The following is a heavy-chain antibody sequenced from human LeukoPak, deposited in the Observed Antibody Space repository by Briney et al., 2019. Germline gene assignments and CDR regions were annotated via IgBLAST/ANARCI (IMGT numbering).Heavy chain of an antibody. V-gene: IGHV1-2*02. D-gene: IGHD3-22*01. Sequence: ASVKVSCKASGYTFTGYYMHWVRQAPGQGLEWMGWINPNSGGTNYAQKFQGRVTMTRNTSISTAYMELSSLRSEDTAVYYCARVLYYYDSSGYYSGGFDYWGQGTLVTVSS. CDR2: INPNSGGT. J-gene: IGHJ4*02. CDR3: ARVLYYYDSSGYYSGGFDY. CDR1: GYTFTGYY.